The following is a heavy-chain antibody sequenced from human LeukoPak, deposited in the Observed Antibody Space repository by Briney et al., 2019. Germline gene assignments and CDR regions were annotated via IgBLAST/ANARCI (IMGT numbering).Heavy chain of an antibody. CDR2: IVVGSGNT. CDR1: GFTFTSSA. Sequence: SVKVSCKASGFTFTSSAMQWVRQARGQRLEWIGWIVVGSGNTNYAQKFQERVTITRDMSTNTAYMELSSLRSEDTAVYYCAVRQAVAGTTFDYWGQGTLVTVSS. CDR3: AVRQAVAGTTFDY. J-gene: IGHJ4*02. V-gene: IGHV1-58*02. D-gene: IGHD6-19*01.